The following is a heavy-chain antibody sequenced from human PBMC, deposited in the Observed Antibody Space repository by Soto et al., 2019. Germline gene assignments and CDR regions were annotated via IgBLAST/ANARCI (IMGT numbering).Heavy chain of an antibody. V-gene: IGHV3-48*02. J-gene: IGHJ6*02. Sequence: PGGSLRLSCAASGFTFSSYSMNWVRQAPGKGLEWVSYISSSSSTIYYADSVKGRFTISRDNAKNSLYLQMNSLRDEDTAVYYCARDLRLGGYYDSSNHYYYYGMDVWGQGTTVTVS. CDR1: GFTFSSYS. D-gene: IGHD3-16*01. CDR2: ISSSSSTI. CDR3: ARDLRLGGYYDSSNHYYYYGMDV.